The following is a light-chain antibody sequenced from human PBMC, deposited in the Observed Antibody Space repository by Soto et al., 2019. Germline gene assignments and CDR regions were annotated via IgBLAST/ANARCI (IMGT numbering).Light chain of an antibody. CDR2: SVT. CDR3: SSATSSSTYL. Sequence: QSALTQPASVSGSPGQSITISCTGTSSDVGAYNSVSWYQQHPDKAPKLIIFSVTSRTSGLSDRFSGSKSDNTASLTISGLRTEDEAVYYCSSATSSSTYLFGTGTKVTVL. V-gene: IGLV2-14*03. CDR1: SSDVGAYNS. J-gene: IGLJ1*01.